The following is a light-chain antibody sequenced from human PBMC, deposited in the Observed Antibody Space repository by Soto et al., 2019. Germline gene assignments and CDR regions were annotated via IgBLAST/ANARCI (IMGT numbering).Light chain of an antibody. J-gene: IGLJ3*02. CDR2: EVN. CDR1: RSDVGNYNL. Sequence: QSVLTQPASVSGSPGQSITISCTGTRSDVGNYNLVSWYQQHPGKAPKLLIYEVNKRPSGVSNRFSGSKSGNTASLTISGLQTEDEAEYYCCSYAGSDTWAFGGGTKLTVL. V-gene: IGLV2-23*02. CDR3: CSYAGSDTWA.